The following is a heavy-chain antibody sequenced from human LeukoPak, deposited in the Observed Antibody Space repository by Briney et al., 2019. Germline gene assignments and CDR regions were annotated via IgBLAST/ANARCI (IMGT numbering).Heavy chain of an antibody. Sequence: SETLSLTCAVYGESKIGHYWTWIRQPPGKRLEWIGEIHHSGGTNSNPSLKNRLTMSIDMSKNQFSLKLKSVTAADTAVYYCARATASGSGRAYDHWAQGNLVPVSS. CDR2: IHHSGGT. CDR3: ARATASGSGRAYDH. CDR1: GESKIGHY. V-gene: IGHV4-34*01. J-gene: IGHJ4*02. D-gene: IGHD3-10*01.